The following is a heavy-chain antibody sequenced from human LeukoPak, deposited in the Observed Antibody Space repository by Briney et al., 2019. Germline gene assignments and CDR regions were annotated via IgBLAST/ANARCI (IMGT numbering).Heavy chain of an antibody. Sequence: PGGSLRLSCAASGFTFKSYAMIWVRQAPGKGLESVSSISTAGDRTYYADSVKGRFTISRDNSKNTLYLQMNSLRAEDTAVYYCAKAIAVADPSFDYWGQGTLVTVSS. J-gene: IGHJ4*02. CDR1: GFTFKSYA. D-gene: IGHD6-19*01. CDR2: ISTAGDRT. CDR3: AKAIAVADPSFDY. V-gene: IGHV3-23*01.